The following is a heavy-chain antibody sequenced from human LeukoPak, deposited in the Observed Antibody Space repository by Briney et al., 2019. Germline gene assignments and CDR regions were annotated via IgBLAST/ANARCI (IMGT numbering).Heavy chain of an antibody. V-gene: IGHV3-30*02. J-gene: IGHJ4*02. Sequence: PGGSLRLSCAASGFTFSSYGMHWVCQAPGKGLEWVAFIRYDGSNKYYADSVKGRFTISRDNSKNTLYLQMNSLRAEDTAVYYCAKTGRLDYYGSGSYAKDYWGQGTLVTVSS. D-gene: IGHD3-10*01. CDR1: GFTFSSYG. CDR2: IRYDGSNK. CDR3: AKTGRLDYYGSGSYAKDY.